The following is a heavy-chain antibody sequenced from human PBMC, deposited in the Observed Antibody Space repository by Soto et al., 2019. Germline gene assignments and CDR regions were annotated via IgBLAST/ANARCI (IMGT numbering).Heavy chain of an antibody. CDR1: GFTISRDS. CDR3: ARHDWLDP. CDR2: FFNTGYT. Sequence: EVVLVESGGGLTQPGASLTLSCVVSGFTISRDSMFWLRQAPGKGLEWVSLFFNTGYTHYADSVKGRFTISRDTSKNKLYLHMNNLRAEYTAVYFCARHDWLDPWGQGTLVTVSS. J-gene: IGHJ5*02. V-gene: IGHV3-53*01.